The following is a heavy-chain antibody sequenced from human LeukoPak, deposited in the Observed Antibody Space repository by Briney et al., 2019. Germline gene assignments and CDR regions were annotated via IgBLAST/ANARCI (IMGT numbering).Heavy chain of an antibody. Sequence: GASVKVSCKASGYTFTGYYMHWVRQAPGQGLEWMGWINPNSGSTNYAQKFQGRVTMTRDTSISTAYMELSRLRSDDTAVYYCARDRPVGATTNAFDIRGQGTMVTVSS. V-gene: IGHV1-2*02. J-gene: IGHJ3*02. CDR3: ARDRPVGATTNAFDI. CDR2: INPNSGST. D-gene: IGHD1-26*01. CDR1: GYTFTGYY.